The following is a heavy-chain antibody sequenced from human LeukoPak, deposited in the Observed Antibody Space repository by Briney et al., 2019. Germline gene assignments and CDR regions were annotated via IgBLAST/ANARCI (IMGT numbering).Heavy chain of an antibody. D-gene: IGHD3-22*01. CDR2: IIPIFGTA. CDR3: ARVGIVGYYDSSGYFDY. CDR1: GGTFSSYA. V-gene: IGHV1-69*13. J-gene: IGHJ4*02. Sequence: GASVKVSCKASGGTFSSYAISWVRQAPGQGLEWMGGIIPIFGTANYAQKFQGRVTITADESTSTAYMELSSLRSEDTAVSYCARVGIVGYYDSSGYFDYWGQGTLVTVSS.